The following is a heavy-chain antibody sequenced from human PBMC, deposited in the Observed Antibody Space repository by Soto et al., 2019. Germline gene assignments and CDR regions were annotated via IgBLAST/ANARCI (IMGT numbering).Heavy chain of an antibody. CDR3: ARDRLVDAEYFQH. V-gene: IGHV3-33*01. CDR2: IWYDGSNK. J-gene: IGHJ1*01. D-gene: IGHD6-6*01. CDR1: GFTFSSYG. Sequence: PGGSLRLSCAASGFTFSSYGMHWVRQAPGKGLEWVAVIWYDGSNKYYADSVKGRFTISRDNSQNTLYLQMNSLRAEDTAVYYCARDRLVDAEYFQHWGQGTLVTVSS.